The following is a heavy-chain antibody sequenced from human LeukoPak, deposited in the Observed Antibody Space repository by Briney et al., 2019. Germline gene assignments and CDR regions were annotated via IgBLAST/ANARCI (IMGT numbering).Heavy chain of an antibody. D-gene: IGHD2-2*01. CDR3: AREDFGYCSSTSCYYDY. Sequence: GRSLRLSCAASGFTFSSYGMHWVRQAPGKGLEWVAVISYDGSNKYYADSVKDRFTISRDNSKNTLYLRMNSLRAEDTAVYYCAREDFGYCSSTSCYYDYWGQGTLVTVSS. V-gene: IGHV3-30*19. CDR2: ISYDGSNK. J-gene: IGHJ4*02. CDR1: GFTFSSYG.